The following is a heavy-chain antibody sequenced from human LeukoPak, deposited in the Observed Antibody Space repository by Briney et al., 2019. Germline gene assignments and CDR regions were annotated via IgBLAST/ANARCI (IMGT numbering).Heavy chain of an antibody. CDR2: IYTGGTT. CDR1: GFSVGGTH. J-gene: IGHJ4*02. D-gene: IGHD1-1*01. CDR3: ARDTATTGCGLDS. V-gene: IGHV3-53*01. Sequence: GGSHTLSCAISGFSVGGTHMSWVRQAPGKGLEWVSAIYTGGTTYYADSVQGRFTVSRDNSKNILYLHMNNLRAEDTAVYYCARDTATTGCGLDSWGQGTLVTVSS.